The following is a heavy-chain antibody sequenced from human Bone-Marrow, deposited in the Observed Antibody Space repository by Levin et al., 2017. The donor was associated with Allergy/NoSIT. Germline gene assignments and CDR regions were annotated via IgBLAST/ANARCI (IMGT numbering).Heavy chain of an antibody. V-gene: IGHV3-64*01. CDR2: ISSNGDST. Sequence: SGESLKISCAASGFTFSSYAMSWVRQAPGKGLEYVSSISSNGDSTSYTSSVKGRFTISRDNSKNVVYLQMGSLRAEDMAVYYCARRGGNWPNNWFDPWGQGTLVTVSP. CDR1: GFTFSSYA. D-gene: IGHD3-10*01. J-gene: IGHJ5*02. CDR3: ARRGGNWPNNWFDP.